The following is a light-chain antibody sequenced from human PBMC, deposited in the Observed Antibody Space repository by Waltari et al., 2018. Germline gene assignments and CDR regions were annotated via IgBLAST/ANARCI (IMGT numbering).Light chain of an antibody. J-gene: IGLJ1*01. V-gene: IGLV2-14*01. Sequence: QSALTQPASVSGSPGQSITISCPGTSSDVGGYNYASWYQQHPGKAPKLIIYEVSNRPSGVSNRFSGSKSGNTASLTISGLQAEDEADYYCSSYTGSSPPYVFGSGTKVTVL. CDR3: SSYTGSSPPYV. CDR1: SSDVGGYNY. CDR2: EVS.